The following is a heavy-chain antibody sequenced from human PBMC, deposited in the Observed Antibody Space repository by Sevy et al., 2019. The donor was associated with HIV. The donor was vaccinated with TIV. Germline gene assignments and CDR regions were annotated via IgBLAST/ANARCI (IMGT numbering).Heavy chain of an antibody. J-gene: IGHJ4*02. CDR3: VIGWLLDS. D-gene: IGHD6-19*01. V-gene: IGHV3-7*01. Sequence: GGSLRLSCVVSGFTFGTKWMSWVRQAPGKGLEWVANIKQVGSETYYVDSVKGRFTISRDNAKTSLYLQMDYPRPEDTAVYYCVIGWLLDSWGQGTLVTVSS. CDR2: IKQVGSET. CDR1: GFTFGTKW.